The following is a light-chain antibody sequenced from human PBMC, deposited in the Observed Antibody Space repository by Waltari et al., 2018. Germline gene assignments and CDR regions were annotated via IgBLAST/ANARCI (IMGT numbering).Light chain of an antibody. CDR3: QQYNSYLYT. CDR2: KAS. CDR1: QSISSW. Sequence: DIKMTKSPSPLSASVGEKVTITCRASQSISSWLAWYQQKPGKAPKLLIYKASSLESGVPSRFSGSGSGTEFTLTISSLQPDDFATYYCQQYNSYLYTFGQGTKLEIK. J-gene: IGKJ2*01. V-gene: IGKV1-5*03.